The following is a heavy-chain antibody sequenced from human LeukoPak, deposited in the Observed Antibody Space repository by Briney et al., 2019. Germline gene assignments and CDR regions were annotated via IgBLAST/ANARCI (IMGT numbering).Heavy chain of an antibody. J-gene: IGHJ5*02. Sequence: ASVKVSCKASVYTFTVYYMHWVRQAPGQGLEWMGWINPNSGGTNYAQKFQGRVTMTRDTSISTAYMELSRLRSDDTAVYYCAREGGGRTMIVLNWFDPWGQGTLVTVSS. CDR3: AREGGGRTMIVLNWFDP. CDR1: VYTFTVYY. V-gene: IGHV1-2*02. CDR2: INPNSGGT. D-gene: IGHD3-22*01.